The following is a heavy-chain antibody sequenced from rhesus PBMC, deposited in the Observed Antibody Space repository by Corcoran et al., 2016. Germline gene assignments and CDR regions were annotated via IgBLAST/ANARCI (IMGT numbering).Heavy chain of an antibody. Sequence: QVQLQESGPGLVKPSETLSLTCAVSGYSISSGYGWSWIRQPPGKGLEWIGYIGGSSGSTNYNPSLKRRVTLSKDTSKTHFSLKLSAVTAADTAVYYCAREFSGSGILRYFDYWGQGVLVTVSS. CDR3: AREFSGSGILRYFDY. V-gene: IGHV4-127*01. CDR2: IGGSSGST. CDR1: GYSISSGYG. J-gene: IGHJ4*01. D-gene: IGHD6-25*01.